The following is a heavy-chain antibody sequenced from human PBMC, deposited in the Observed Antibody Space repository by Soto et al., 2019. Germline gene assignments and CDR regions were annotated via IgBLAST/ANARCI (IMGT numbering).Heavy chain of an antibody. D-gene: IGHD1-26*01. V-gene: IGHV3-30*18. CDR1: GYTFSSYG. CDR2: ISYDGSNK. J-gene: IGHJ6*02. Sequence: QVQLVESGGGVVQPGRSLRLSCAASGYTFSSYGMHWVRQAPGKGLEWVAVISYDGSNKYYADSVKGRFTISRDNSKNTLYLQMNSLRSEDTAVYYGAKDLRWEPVSYYYGMDVWGRGTTVTVSS. CDR3: AKDLRWEPVSYYYGMDV.